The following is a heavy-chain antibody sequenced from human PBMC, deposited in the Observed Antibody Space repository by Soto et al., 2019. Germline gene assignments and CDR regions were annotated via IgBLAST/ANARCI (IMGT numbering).Heavy chain of an antibody. V-gene: IGHV1-2*02. CDR2: INTKFGDT. J-gene: IGHJ6*02. CDR3: ARNLDYYYGPGSGNGHGF. D-gene: IGHD3-10*01. Sequence: QVQLVQSGAEVKEPGDSVRVSCEGSGYTFTAYYIHWVRQAPGQGLEWMGWINTKFGDTTYAQDFQGRVSMTRDMSISTVYMELSRLTAGDTAIYYCARNLDYYYGPGSGNGHGFWGQGTTVTVFS. CDR1: GYTFTAYY.